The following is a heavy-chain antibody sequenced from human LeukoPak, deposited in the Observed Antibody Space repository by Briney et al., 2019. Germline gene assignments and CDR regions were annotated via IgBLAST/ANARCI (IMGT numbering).Heavy chain of an antibody. CDR2: ISGSGGGT. Sequence: GGSLRLSCAASGFTLSSYAMSWARQAPGKGLEWVSGISGSGGGTYYADSVKGRFTISRDDSRNTLYLQMNSLRAEDTAVYYCARESGYGGYESSDSWGQGTLVTVSS. CDR3: ARESGYGGYESSDS. D-gene: IGHD5-12*01. V-gene: IGHV3-23*01. J-gene: IGHJ4*02. CDR1: GFTLSSYA.